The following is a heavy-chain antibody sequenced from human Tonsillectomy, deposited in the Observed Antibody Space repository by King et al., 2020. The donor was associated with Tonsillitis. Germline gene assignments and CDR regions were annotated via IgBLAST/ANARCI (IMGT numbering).Heavy chain of an antibody. CDR1: GFTFSNYA. CDR2: ISSCGGST. D-gene: IGHD6-13*01. Sequence: VQLVESGGGLVQPGGSLSLSCAVSGFTFSNYAMSWVRQAPGEGLEGVSGISSCGGSTYYADSVKGRFTIPRDHSKNTLDVQMNSLRVEDTAVYYCAKGEVASSWYSLFDYWGQGTLVTVSS. J-gene: IGHJ4*02. CDR3: AKGEVASSWYSLFDY. V-gene: IGHV3-23*04.